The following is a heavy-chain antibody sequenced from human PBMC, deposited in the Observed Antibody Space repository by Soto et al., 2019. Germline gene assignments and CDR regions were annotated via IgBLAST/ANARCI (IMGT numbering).Heavy chain of an antibody. J-gene: IGHJ4*02. CDR1: GYTFTGYY. D-gene: IGHD6-13*01. Sequence: GASVKVSCKASGYTFTGYYIHWVRQAPGQGREWMGSISPHSGGPNYAQRFQGRVTMTRDTSMTTVYMEMSGLTSDDTAVYYCAREEQAGANYYLDYWGQGTLVTVSS. V-gene: IGHV1-2*02. CDR3: AREEQAGANYYLDY. CDR2: ISPHSGGP.